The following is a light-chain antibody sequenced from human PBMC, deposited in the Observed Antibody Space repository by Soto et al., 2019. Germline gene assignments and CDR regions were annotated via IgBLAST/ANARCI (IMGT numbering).Light chain of an antibody. V-gene: IGKV3-20*01. CDR2: GAS. CDR3: QQYGDLPWT. CDR1: QSVSSRY. Sequence: IVSTPSPGTLFFSPGERATLSWRGSQSVSSRYLAWYQQKPGQAPRLLIYGASSRATGIPDRFSGSGSGTDFTLTINRLEPEDFAVYYCQQYGDLPWTFGQGTTGDIK. J-gene: IGKJ1*01.